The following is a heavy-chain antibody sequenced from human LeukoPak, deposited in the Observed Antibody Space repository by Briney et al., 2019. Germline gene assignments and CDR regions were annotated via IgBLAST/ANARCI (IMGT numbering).Heavy chain of an antibody. CDR3: ARHSKRSTSCYFRY. V-gene: IGHV4-39*01. CDR2: IYYSGST. Sequence: SETLSLTCTVSGGSISSSSYYWGCIHQPPGKGLEWIGSIYYSGSTYYNPSLKSRVTISVDTSKNQFSLKLSSVTAADTAVYYCARHSKRSTSCYFRYWGQGTLVTVSS. J-gene: IGHJ4*02. D-gene: IGHD2-2*01. CDR1: GGSISSSSYY.